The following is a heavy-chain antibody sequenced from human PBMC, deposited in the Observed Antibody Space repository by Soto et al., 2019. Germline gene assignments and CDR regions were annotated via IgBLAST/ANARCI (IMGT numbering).Heavy chain of an antibody. CDR1: GFSLSTSGVG. D-gene: IGHD3-10*01. CDR3: AHRSWDYHGSGNYNWFDP. J-gene: IGHJ5*02. V-gene: IGHV2-5*02. CDR2: IYWDDDK. Sequence: SGPTLVNPTQTLTLTCSFSGFSLSTSGVGVGWIRQPPGKALEWLALIYWDDDKRYSPSLKSRLTITKDTSKNQVVLTMTNMDPVDTGTYYCAHRSWDYHGSGNYNWFDPWGQGILVTVSS.